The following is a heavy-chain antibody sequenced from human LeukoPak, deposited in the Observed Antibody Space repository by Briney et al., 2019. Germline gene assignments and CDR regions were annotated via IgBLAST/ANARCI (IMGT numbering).Heavy chain of an antibody. Sequence: SETLSLTCTVSGDFITAYYWSWIRQPPGKGLEWIGYVYYSGSTEYNPSLRSRVTISLEMPKHQFSLILTSVTAADTAVYYCASNTGTVFDYWGQGALVTVSS. D-gene: IGHD7-27*01. CDR1: GDFITAYY. CDR3: ASNTGTVFDY. J-gene: IGHJ4*02. CDR2: VYYSGST. V-gene: IGHV4-59*01.